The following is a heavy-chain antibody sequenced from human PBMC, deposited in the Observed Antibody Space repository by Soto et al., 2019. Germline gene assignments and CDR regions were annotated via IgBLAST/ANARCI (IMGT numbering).Heavy chain of an antibody. D-gene: IGHD5-12*01. J-gene: IGHJ4*02. Sequence: GXSVKVSCKASGYTFSADFINWVRQTPGQGLEWLGWINTRSGDTKYAQKFQGRVTLTRDTSVRTAYLELSSLRSDDTAAYHCAILGYDETPALDYWGQGTLVTVSS. CDR2: INTRSGDT. CDR1: GYTFSADF. CDR3: AILGYDETPALDY. V-gene: IGHV1-2*02.